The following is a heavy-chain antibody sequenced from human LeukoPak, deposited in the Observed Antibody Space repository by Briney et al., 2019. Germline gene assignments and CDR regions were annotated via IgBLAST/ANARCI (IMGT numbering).Heavy chain of an antibody. CDR2: IYPGDSDT. CDR1: RYSFTSYW. Sequence: PGESLKISCKCSRYSFTSYWIGGVRPMPGKGLEWMGIIYPGDSDTRYSPSFQGQVTISADKSISTPGLQWRSLKASDTAMYYCARRGPLDYWGQGTLVSVSS. J-gene: IGHJ4*02. V-gene: IGHV5-51*01. CDR3: ARRGPLDY.